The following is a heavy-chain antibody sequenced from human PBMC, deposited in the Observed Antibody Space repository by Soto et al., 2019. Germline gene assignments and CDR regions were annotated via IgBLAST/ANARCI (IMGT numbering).Heavy chain of an antibody. CDR3: ARGLISGSHYSGGWYYFDS. Sequence: PSETLSLTCDVYGGSFSDYIWTWICQTPGKGLQWIAQINHSGSANYNPSLKSRVTISVHTSSSQFSLELSSVTAADTAVYYCARGLISGSHYSGGWYYFDSWGQGTQGTVS. V-gene: IGHV4-34*01. CDR2: INHSGSA. CDR1: GGSFSDYI. J-gene: IGHJ4*02. D-gene: IGHD1-26*01.